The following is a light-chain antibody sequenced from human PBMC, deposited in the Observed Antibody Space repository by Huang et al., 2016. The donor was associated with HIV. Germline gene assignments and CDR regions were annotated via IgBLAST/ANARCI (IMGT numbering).Light chain of an antibody. CDR3: QHYNNWPPWT. Sequence: IVMTQSPATLSVSPGERATLSCRASQGVSNNIAWYQQKPGQTPRLLLPGVSTRATGIAAKFSGRGSGTDFTLTITSLQPEDSAVYYCQHYNNWPPWTFGPGTQVEI. V-gene: IGKV3D-15*01. CDR2: GVS. J-gene: IGKJ1*01. CDR1: QGVSNN.